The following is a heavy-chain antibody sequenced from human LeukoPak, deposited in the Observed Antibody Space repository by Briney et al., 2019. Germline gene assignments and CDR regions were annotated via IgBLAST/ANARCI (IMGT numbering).Heavy chain of an antibody. CDR3: ASPYYYDSSGYYSADAFDI. CDR2: ISSSTSYI. D-gene: IGHD3-22*01. V-gene: IGHV3-21*01. CDR1: GFTFSTYS. Sequence: GGSLRLSCAASGFTFSTYSMNWVRQAPGKGLEWVSSISSSTSYIYYADSVKGRFTISRDNAKNSLYLQMNSLRAEDTAVYYCASPYYYDSSGYYSADAFDIWGQGTMVTVSS. J-gene: IGHJ3*02.